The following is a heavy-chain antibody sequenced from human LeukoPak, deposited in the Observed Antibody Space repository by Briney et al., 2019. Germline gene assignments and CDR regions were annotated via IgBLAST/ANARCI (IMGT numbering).Heavy chain of an antibody. CDR2: ISGVGDRT. V-gene: IGHV3-23*01. CDR1: GFTFSRYA. Sequence: PGGSLRLSCAASGFTFSRYAMTWVRQAPGKGLERVSTISGVGDRTYFADSVKGRFTVSRDNSKSTLYLQMNRLRAEDTSAYYWGKGFGDTTFGVVTANDYWGQGILVIVSS. D-gene: IGHD3-3*01. CDR3: GKGFGDTTFGVVTANDY. J-gene: IGHJ4*02.